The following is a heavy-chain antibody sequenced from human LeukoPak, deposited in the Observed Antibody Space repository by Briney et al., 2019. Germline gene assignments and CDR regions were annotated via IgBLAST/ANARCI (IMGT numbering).Heavy chain of an antibody. CDR1: GFTFSSYG. CDR2: ISYDGSNK. V-gene: IGHV3-30*18. CDR3: AKGRGYSSSWYVIDY. D-gene: IGHD6-13*01. J-gene: IGHJ4*02. Sequence: PGGSLRLSCAASGFTFSSYGMHWVRQAPGKGLEWVAVISYDGSNKYYADSVKGRFTISRDNSKNTLYLQMNSLRAEDTAVYYCAKGRGYSSSWYVIDYWGQGTLVTVSS.